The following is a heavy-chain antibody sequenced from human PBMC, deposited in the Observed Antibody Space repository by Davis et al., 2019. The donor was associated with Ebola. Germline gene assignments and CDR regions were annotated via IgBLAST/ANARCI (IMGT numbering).Heavy chain of an antibody. CDR1: GYTFTSYG. CDR2: ISAYNGNT. Sequence: AASVKVSCKASGYTFTSYGISWVRQAPGQGLEWMGWISAYNGNTNYAQKLQGRVTMTTDTSTSTAYVELRSLRSDDTAVYYCARDPGQQLVNYYGMDVWGQGTTVTVSS. CDR3: ARDPGQQLVNYYGMDV. J-gene: IGHJ6*02. D-gene: IGHD6-13*01. V-gene: IGHV1-18*01.